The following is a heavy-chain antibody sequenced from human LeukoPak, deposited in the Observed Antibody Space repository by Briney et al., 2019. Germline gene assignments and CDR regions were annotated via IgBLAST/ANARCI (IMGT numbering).Heavy chain of an antibody. Sequence: GASVKVSCKASGGTFSSYAISWVRQAPGQGLEWMGGIIPIFSTANYAQKFQGRVTITTDESTSTAYMELSSLRSEDTAVYYCATFYGDYPLGYYYYYMDVWGKGTTVTVSS. J-gene: IGHJ6*03. CDR2: IIPIFSTA. D-gene: IGHD4-17*01. V-gene: IGHV1-69*05. CDR1: GGTFSSYA. CDR3: ATFYGDYPLGYYYYYMDV.